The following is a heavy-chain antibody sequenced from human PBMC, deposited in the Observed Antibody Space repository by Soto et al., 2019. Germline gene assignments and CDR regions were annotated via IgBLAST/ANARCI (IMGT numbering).Heavy chain of an antibody. CDR2: IIPIPGTA. V-gene: IGHV1-69*01. CDR1: GGTFGSYA. CDR3: ARSQGSSTSLEIYYYYYYGMDV. D-gene: IGHD2-2*01. J-gene: IGHJ6*02. Sequence: QVQLVQSGAEVKKHGSSVKVSCKASGGTFGSYAISWVRQAPGQGLEWMGGIIPIPGTANYAQKFQGRVTIAADESTSTGYMELSRLRSEDTAVYYCARSQGSSTSLEIYYYYYYGMDVWGQGATLTVSS.